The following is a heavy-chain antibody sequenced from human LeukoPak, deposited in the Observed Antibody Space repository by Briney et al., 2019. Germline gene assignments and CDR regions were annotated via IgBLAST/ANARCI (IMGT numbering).Heavy chain of an antibody. D-gene: IGHD6-13*01. CDR3: ARGRGTWIAAAGIHNDYYYMDV. Sequence: SETLSLTCAVYGGSFSGYYWSWVRQPPGKGLEWIGEIHHSGSTNYNPSLKSRITISVDTAKNQFSLKLSSVTAADTAVYYCARGRGTWIAAAGIHNDYYYMDVWGKGTTVTVSS. V-gene: IGHV4-34*01. J-gene: IGHJ6*03. CDR1: GGSFSGYY. CDR2: IHHSGST.